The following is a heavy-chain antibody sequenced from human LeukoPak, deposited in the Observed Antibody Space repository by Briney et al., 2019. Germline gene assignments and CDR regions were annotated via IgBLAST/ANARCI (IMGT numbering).Heavy chain of an antibody. V-gene: IGHV3-23*01. D-gene: IGHD6-19*01. J-gene: IGHJ4*02. CDR3: AKRHSSGYYYLDY. Sequence: PGGSLRLSCVASGFTFSGYGMTWVRQAPRKGLEWVSSISASGSSTYYADSAKGRFTISREDSKNALYLQMNNLRAEDTAVYYCAKRHSSGYYYLDYWGQGTLVTVSS. CDR1: GFTFSGYG. CDR2: ISASGSST.